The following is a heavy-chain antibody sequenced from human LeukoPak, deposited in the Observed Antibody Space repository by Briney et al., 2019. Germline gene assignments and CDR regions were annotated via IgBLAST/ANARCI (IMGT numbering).Heavy chain of an antibody. D-gene: IGHD3-22*01. CDR1: GGSISSYY. CDR2: IYYSGST. Sequence: SETLSLTCTVPGGSISSYYWSWIRQPPGKGLEWIGYIYYSGSTNYNPSLKSRVTISVDTSKNQFSLKLSSVTAADMAVYYCARDSDSSGFGDWGQGTLVTVSS. J-gene: IGHJ4*02. CDR3: ARDSDSSGFGD. V-gene: IGHV4-59*01.